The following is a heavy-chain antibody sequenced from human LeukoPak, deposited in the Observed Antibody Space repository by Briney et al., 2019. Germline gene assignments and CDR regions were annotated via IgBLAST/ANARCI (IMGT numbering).Heavy chain of an antibody. J-gene: IGHJ5*02. V-gene: IGHV3-7*01. CDR2: IKEEGSDK. CDR3: ARCLTTLFGVAGAGYFDP. Sequence: PGGSLRLSCAASGFTFSHYYMGWVRQAPGKGPEWVANIKEEGSDKFYMDSVQGRFTISRDNARNSVYLQMNSLRAEDTAVYYCARCLTTLFGVAGAGYFDPWGQGTLVTVSS. D-gene: IGHD3-3*01. CDR1: GFTFSHYY.